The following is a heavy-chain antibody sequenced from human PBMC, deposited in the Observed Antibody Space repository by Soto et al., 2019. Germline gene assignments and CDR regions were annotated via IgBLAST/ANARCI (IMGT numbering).Heavy chain of an antibody. Sequence: GESLKISCKGSGYSFTIYCIGWVRQMPWKGLEWMGTIYPGDSDTRYSPSFQGQVTISADKSISTAYLQWSSLKASDTAMYYCARGEQLVPYYYYGMDVWGQGTTVTVSS. CDR3: ARGEQLVPYYYYGMDV. D-gene: IGHD6-6*01. J-gene: IGHJ6*02. CDR1: GYSFTIYC. V-gene: IGHV5-51*01. CDR2: IYPGDSDT.